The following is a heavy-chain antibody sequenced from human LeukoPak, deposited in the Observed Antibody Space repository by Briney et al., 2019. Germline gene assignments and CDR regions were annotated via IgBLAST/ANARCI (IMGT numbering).Heavy chain of an antibody. CDR2: IYYSGST. Sequence: PSETLSLTCTVSGGSISSYYWSWIRQPPGKGLEWIGYIYYSGSTNYNPSLKSRVTISVDTSKNQFSLKLSSVTAADTAVYYCARGRRRAPSMVAGYFDYWGQGTLVTVSS. CDR3: ARGRRRAPSMVAGYFDY. D-gene: IGHD3-10*01. J-gene: IGHJ4*02. V-gene: IGHV4-59*12. CDR1: GGSISSYY.